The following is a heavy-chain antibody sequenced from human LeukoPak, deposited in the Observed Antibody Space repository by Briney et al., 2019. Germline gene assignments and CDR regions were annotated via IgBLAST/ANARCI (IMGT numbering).Heavy chain of an antibody. CDR2: TSSSDAGT. D-gene: IGHD2-21*01. J-gene: IGHJ4*02. CDR1: GFTVSSNY. CDR3: ARAPVTSCRGAYCYPFDY. Sequence: PGGSLRLSCAASGFTVSSNYMSWVRQAPGKGLEWVAATSSSDAGTYHADSVRGRFTISRDNSKNTLYLQMNSLRAEDAAVYYCARAPVTSCRGAYCYPFDYWGQGTLVTVSP. V-gene: IGHV3-23*01.